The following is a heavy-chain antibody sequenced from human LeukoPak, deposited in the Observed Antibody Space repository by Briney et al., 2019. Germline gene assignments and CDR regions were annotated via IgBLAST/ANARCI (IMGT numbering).Heavy chain of an antibody. CDR1: GYTFTGYY. CDR2: INTNTGNP. Sequence: ASVKVSCKASGYTFTGYYMHWVRQAPGQGLEWMGWINTNTGNPTYAQGFTGRFVFSLDTSVSTAYLQISSLKAEDTAVYYCARVLPGYSSSYFDYWGQGTLVTVSS. V-gene: IGHV7-4-1*02. J-gene: IGHJ4*02. CDR3: ARVLPGYSSSYFDY. D-gene: IGHD6-6*01.